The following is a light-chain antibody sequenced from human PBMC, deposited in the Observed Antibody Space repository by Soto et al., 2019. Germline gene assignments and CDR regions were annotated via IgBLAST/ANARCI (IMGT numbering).Light chain of an antibody. CDR2: AAS. CDR3: QQLNSYPVT. Sequence: IQLTQSPSSLSASVGDRVTITCRASQGITSYLDWYQQKPGKAPKLLIYAASNLQSGVPSRFRGSGSGTEFTLTISSLQPEDFATYYCQQLNSYPVTFGGGTRVEI. CDR1: QGITSY. V-gene: IGKV1-9*01. J-gene: IGKJ4*01.